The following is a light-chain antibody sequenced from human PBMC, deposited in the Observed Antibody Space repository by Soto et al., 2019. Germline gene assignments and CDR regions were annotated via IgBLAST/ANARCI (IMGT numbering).Light chain of an antibody. V-gene: IGLV3-27*01. Sequence: SYELTQPSSVSVSPGQTARIPCSGDVLAKKYARWFQQKPGQAPVLVIYKDSERPSGIPERFSGSSSGTTVTLTISGAQVEDEADYYGYSAAATNVVFGGGTKLTVL. J-gene: IGLJ2*01. CDR2: KDS. CDR3: YSAAATNVV. CDR1: VLAKKY.